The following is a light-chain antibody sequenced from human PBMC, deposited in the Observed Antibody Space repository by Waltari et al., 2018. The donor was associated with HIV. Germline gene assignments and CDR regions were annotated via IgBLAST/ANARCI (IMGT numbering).Light chain of an antibody. CDR2: KAS. V-gene: IGKV1-5*03. CDR1: QSISSW. Sequence: DIQMTQSPSTLSASVGDRVNITCRASQSISSWLAWYQQKPGKAPNHLIYKASSLESGFPSRFSGSGSGTEFTLTISSLQPDDFATYYCQQYNSYPLTFGGGTKVEIK. CDR3: QQYNSYPLT. J-gene: IGKJ4*01.